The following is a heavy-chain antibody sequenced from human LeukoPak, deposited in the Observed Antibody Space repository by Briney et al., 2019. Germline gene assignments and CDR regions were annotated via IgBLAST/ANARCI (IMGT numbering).Heavy chain of an antibody. Sequence: GGSLRLSCAASGFTVSSSYMNWVRQAPGKGLEWVSVIYSGGSTYYADSVKGRFTISRDNSRNTLYLQMNSLSAEDTAVYYCAKDAAGPEYWGQGTLATVSS. CDR2: IYSGGST. CDR3: AKDAAGPEY. D-gene: IGHD6-13*01. J-gene: IGHJ4*02. CDR1: GFTVSSSY. V-gene: IGHV3-53*01.